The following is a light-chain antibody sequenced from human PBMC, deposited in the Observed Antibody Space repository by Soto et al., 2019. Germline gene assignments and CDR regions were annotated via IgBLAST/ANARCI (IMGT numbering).Light chain of an antibody. Sequence: EIVLTQSPATLSLSPGERATLSCRASQSAGTNLAWYQQKPGQAPRFLIYDASNRATGIPARFSGGGSGTDFTLIISSLEPEDFAVYYCQHRKTWPLTFGGGTKVEIK. CDR3: QHRKTWPLT. J-gene: IGKJ4*01. CDR1: QSAGTN. CDR2: DAS. V-gene: IGKV3-11*01.